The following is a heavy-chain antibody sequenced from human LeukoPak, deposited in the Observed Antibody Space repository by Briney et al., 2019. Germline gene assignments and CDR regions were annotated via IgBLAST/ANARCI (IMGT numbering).Heavy chain of an antibody. J-gene: IGHJ5*02. D-gene: IGHD3-10*01. V-gene: IGHV1-69*13. CDR2: IIPIFGTA. CDR3: ARQYGYYGSGSQDNWFDP. Sequence: ASVKVSCKASGGTYSSYAISWVRQAPGQGLEWMGGIIPIFGTANYAQKFQGRVTITVDESTSTAYMELSSLRSEDTAVYYCARQYGYYGSGSQDNWFDPWGQGTLVTVSS. CDR1: GGTYSSYA.